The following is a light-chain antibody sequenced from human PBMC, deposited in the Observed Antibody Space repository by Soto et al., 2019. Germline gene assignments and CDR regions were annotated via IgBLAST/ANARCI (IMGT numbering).Light chain of an antibody. CDR2: KAS. Sequence: DIQMTQSPSTLSGSVGDRVTITCRASQTISSWLAWYQQKPGKAPKLLIYKASTLKSGVPSRFSGSGSGTEFTLTISSLQPDDFATYYCLQDDTYPLTFGQGTRLEIK. CDR1: QTISSW. V-gene: IGKV1-5*03. J-gene: IGKJ5*01. CDR3: LQDDTYPLT.